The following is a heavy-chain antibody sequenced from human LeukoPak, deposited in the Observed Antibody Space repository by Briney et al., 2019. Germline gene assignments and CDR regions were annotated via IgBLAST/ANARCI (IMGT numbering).Heavy chain of an antibody. CDR2: IYYSGGT. CDR3: AREGGDYVPRPFDY. V-gene: IGHV4-61*01. J-gene: IGHJ4*02. D-gene: IGHD4-17*01. CDR1: GGSISSGSYY. Sequence: PSETLSLTCTVSGGSISSGSYYWSWIRQPPGKGLEWIGYIYYSGGTNYNPSLKSRVTISVDTSKNQFSLKLSSVTAADTAVYYCAREGGDYVPRPFDYWGQGTLVTVSS.